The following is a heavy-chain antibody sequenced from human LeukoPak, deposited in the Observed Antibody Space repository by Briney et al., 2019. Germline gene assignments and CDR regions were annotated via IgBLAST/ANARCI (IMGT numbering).Heavy chain of an antibody. Sequence: SETLSLTCTVSGGSISSYYWSWIRQPPGKGLEWIGYIYYSGSTNYNPSLKSRVTISVDTSKNQFSLKLSSVTAADTAVYYCARRGPYSGHDYDYWGQGTLVTVSS. CDR3: ARRGPYSGHDYDY. CDR2: IYYSGST. V-gene: IGHV4-59*01. CDR1: GGSISSYY. D-gene: IGHD5-12*01. J-gene: IGHJ4*02.